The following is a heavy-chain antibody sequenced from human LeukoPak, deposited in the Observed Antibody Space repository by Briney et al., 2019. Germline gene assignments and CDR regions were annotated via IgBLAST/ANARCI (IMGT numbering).Heavy chain of an antibody. CDR3: AKWGIVVVPAASV. Sequence: GGSLRLSCAASGFTFSSYGMRWVRQAPGKGLERVSGISGSGGSTYYADSVKGRFTISRDNSKNTLYLQMNSLRAEDTAVYYCAKWGIVVVPAASVWGQGTTVTVSS. V-gene: IGHV3-23*01. J-gene: IGHJ6*02. CDR1: GFTFSSYG. CDR2: ISGSGGST. D-gene: IGHD2-2*01.